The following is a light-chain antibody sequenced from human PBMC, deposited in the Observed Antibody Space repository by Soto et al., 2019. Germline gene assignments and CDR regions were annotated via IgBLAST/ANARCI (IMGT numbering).Light chain of an antibody. CDR3: QQRSNWRWT. V-gene: IGKV3-11*01. Sequence: EVVLTQSPVTLSLSPGERATLSCRASQTVGSYLAWYQQKPGQAPRLLIYESSNRATGIPARFSGSGSGTDFTLTISSLEPEDFAVYYCQQRSNWRWTFGQGTKVEIK. CDR1: QTVGSY. J-gene: IGKJ1*01. CDR2: ESS.